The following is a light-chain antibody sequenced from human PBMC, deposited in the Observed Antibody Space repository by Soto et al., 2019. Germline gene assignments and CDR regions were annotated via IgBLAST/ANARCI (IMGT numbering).Light chain of an antibody. CDR2: EVS. Sequence: QSVLTQPASVSGSPGQSITISCTGSSSDIGAYNYVSWFQQYPGKAPKLIISEVSNRPSGVSNRFSGSKSGTAASLTISGLQTEYYADSSCSSFTTDWAHVFGTGTKVNV. CDR3: SSFTTDWAHV. J-gene: IGLJ1*01. V-gene: IGLV2-14*01. CDR1: SSDIGAYNY.